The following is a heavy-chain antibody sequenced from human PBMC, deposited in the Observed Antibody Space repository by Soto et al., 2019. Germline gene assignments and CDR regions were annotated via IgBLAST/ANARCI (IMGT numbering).Heavy chain of an antibody. V-gene: IGHV3-30-3*01. D-gene: IGHD6-13*01. CDR3: ARSRSSWSYFDY. Sequence: QVQLVESGGGVVQPGRSLRLSCAASGFTFSSYAMHWVRQAPGKGLEWVAVISYDGSNKYYADSVKGRFTISRDNSKNTLYLQMNSLRAEDTAVYYCARSRSSWSYFDYWGQGTLVTVSS. CDR2: ISYDGSNK. CDR1: GFTFSSYA. J-gene: IGHJ4*02.